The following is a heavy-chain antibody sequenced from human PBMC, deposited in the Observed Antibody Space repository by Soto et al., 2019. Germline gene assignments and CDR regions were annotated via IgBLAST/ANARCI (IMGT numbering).Heavy chain of an antibody. V-gene: IGHV3-23*01. D-gene: IGHD2-8*01. Sequence: GGSLRLSCAVSGFTFSSYVMSWVRQAPGKGLEWVSGISGSGGSTYYADSVKGRFTISRDNSKNTLYLQMNSLRAEDTAVYYCARDPVVLMVYAIWAAFDIWGQGTMVTVS. J-gene: IGHJ3*02. CDR2: ISGSGGST. CDR1: GFTFSSYV. CDR3: ARDPVVLMVYAIWAAFDI.